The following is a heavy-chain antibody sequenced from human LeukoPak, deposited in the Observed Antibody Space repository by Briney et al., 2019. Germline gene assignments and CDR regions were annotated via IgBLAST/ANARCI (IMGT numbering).Heavy chain of an antibody. D-gene: IGHD3-10*01. CDR2: IRYDGSNK. CDR1: GFTFSSYG. CDR3: ACFRGAPWDYFDY. J-gene: IGHJ4*02. Sequence: GGSLRLSCAASGFTFSSYGMHWVRQAPGKGLEWVAFIRYDGSNKYYADSVKGRFTISRDNSKNTLYLQMNSLRAEDTAVYYCACFRGAPWDYFDYWGQGTLVTVSS. V-gene: IGHV3-30*02.